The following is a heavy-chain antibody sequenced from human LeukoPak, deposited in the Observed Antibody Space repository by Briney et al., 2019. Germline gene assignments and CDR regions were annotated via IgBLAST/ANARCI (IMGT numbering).Heavy chain of an antibody. CDR2: IYYSGST. Sequence: SETLSLTCTVSGGSISSDYWSWIRQPPGKGLEWIGYIYYSGSTNYNPSLKSRVTISVDTSKNQFSLKLSSVTAADTAVYYCARHGYDSSGYYYDWFDYWGQGTLVTVSS. CDR3: ARHGYDSSGYYYDWFDY. J-gene: IGHJ4*02. V-gene: IGHV4-59*08. CDR1: GGSISSDY. D-gene: IGHD3-22*01.